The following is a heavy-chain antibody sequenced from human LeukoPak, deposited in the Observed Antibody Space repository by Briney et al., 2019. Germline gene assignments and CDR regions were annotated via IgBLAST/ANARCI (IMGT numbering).Heavy chain of an antibody. Sequence: ASVKVSCKASGYTFTGYYMHWVRQAPGQGLEWMGWINPNSGGTHYAQKFQGRVTVTRDTSISTAYMEMSRVRSDDTAVYFCARGHCVSPGCYEVHYSGMAVWGQGTTVTVSS. CDR1: GYTFTGYY. CDR2: INPNSGGT. J-gene: IGHJ6*02. CDR3: ARGHCVSPGCYEVHYSGMAV. V-gene: IGHV1-2*02. D-gene: IGHD2-2*01.